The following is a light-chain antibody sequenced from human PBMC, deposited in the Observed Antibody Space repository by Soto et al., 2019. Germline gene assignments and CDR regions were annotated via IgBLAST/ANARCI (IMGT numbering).Light chain of an antibody. CDR3: QKYNSAPRK. Sequence: DIQMTQSPSSLSVSVGDRVTITCRASQCISNYLAWYQQKPGKVPKLLIYAASTLQSGVPSRFSGSGSGTDFTLTISSLQPEDVATYYCQKYNSAPRKFGQGTKVDIK. V-gene: IGKV1-27*01. J-gene: IGKJ1*01. CDR2: AAS. CDR1: QCISNY.